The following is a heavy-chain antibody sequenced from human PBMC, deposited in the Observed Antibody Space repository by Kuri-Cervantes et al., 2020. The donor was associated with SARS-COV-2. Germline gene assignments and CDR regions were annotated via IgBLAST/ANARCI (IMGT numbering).Heavy chain of an antibody. J-gene: IGHJ6*02. CDR3: ASSGSPYYYYGMDV. D-gene: IGHD1-26*01. CDR1: GFTVSSNY. V-gene: IGHV3-66*01. CDR2: IYSGGST. Sequence: GESLKISCAASGFTVSSNYMSWDRQAPGKGLEWVSVIYSGGSTYYADSVKGRFTISRDNSKNTLYLQMNSLRAEDTAVYYCASSGSPYYYYGMDVWGQGTTVTVSS.